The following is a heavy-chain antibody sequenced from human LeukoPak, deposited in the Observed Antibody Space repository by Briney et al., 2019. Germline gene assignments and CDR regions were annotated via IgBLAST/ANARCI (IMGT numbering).Heavy chain of an antibody. CDR3: TGYSYGSYYFDY. V-gene: IGHV1-69*13. J-gene: IGHJ4*02. D-gene: IGHD5-18*01. Sequence: SVKVPCKASGGTFSSYAISWVRQAPGQGLEWMGGIIPIFGTANYAQKFQGRVTITADESTSTAYMELSSLRSEDTAVYYCTGYSYGSYYFDYWGQGTLVTVSS. CDR1: GGTFSSYA. CDR2: IIPIFGTA.